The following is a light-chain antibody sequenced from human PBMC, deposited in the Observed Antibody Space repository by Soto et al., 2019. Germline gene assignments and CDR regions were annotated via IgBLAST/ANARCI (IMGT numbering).Light chain of an antibody. CDR1: QSVNSN. CDR2: DAS. Sequence: EIVMTQSPATLSVSPGERATLSCRASQSVNSNLAWYRQKPGQAPRLLISDASTRATGVPARFSGSGSGTEFALTFSSLQSEGSGIYYCQQYIFWPPLTVGGGTKLEIK. V-gene: IGKV3-15*01. CDR3: QQYIFWPPLT. J-gene: IGKJ4*02.